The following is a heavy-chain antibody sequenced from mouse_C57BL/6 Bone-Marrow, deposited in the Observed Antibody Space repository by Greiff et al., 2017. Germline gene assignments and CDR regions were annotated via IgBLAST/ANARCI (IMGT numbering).Heavy chain of an antibody. CDR2: INPGSGGT. J-gene: IGHJ1*03. CDR1: GYAFTNYL. Sequence: QVQLQQSGAELVRPGTSVKVSCTASGYAFTNYLIEWVKQRPGQGLEWIGVINPGSGGTNYTEKFKGKATLTADKSSSTAYMQLSSLTSEDSAVYFYASWGGTTVVGGWYFDVWGTGTTVTVSS. CDR3: ASWGGTTVVGGWYFDV. V-gene: IGHV1-54*01. D-gene: IGHD1-1*01.